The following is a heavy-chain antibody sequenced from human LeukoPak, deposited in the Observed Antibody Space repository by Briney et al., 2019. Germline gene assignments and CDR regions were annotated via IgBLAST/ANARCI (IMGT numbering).Heavy chain of an antibody. Sequence: PSETLSLTCTVPGGSISSYYWSWIRQPPGKGLEWIGYIYYSGSTNYNPSLKSRVTISVDTSKDQFSLKLSSVTAADTAVYYCARGDDFFDYWGQGTLVTVSS. CDR2: IYYSGST. CDR3: ARGDDFFDY. V-gene: IGHV4-59*01. J-gene: IGHJ4*02. CDR1: GGSISSYY.